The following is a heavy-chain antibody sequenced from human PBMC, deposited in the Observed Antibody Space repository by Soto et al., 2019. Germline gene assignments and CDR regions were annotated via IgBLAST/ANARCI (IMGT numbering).Heavy chain of an antibody. J-gene: IGHJ4*02. V-gene: IGHV1-69*13. CDR3: ARGTKDDILTGYRYYFDY. CDR2: IIPIFGTA. CDR1: GGTFSSYA. D-gene: IGHD3-9*01. Sequence: SVKVSCKASGGTFSSYAISWVRQAPGQGLEWMGGIIPIFGTANYAQKFQGRVTITADESTSTAYMELSSLRSEDTAVYYCARGTKDDILTGYRYYFDYWGQGTLVTVSS.